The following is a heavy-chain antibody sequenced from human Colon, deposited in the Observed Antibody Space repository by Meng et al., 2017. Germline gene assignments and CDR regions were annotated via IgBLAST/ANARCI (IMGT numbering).Heavy chain of an antibody. D-gene: IGHD1-1*01. V-gene: IGHV4-4*02. Sequence: QGQLPESGPGLVKPSGTLSLPCAVSGGSISSSNWWSWVRQPPGKGLEWIGEIYHSGSTNYNPSLKSRVTISVDKSKNQFSLKLISVTAADTAVYFCARGLNEGGLAHNWFDPWGQGTLVTVSS. CDR3: ARGLNEGGLAHNWFDP. J-gene: IGHJ5*02. CDR1: GGSISSSNW. CDR2: IYHSGST.